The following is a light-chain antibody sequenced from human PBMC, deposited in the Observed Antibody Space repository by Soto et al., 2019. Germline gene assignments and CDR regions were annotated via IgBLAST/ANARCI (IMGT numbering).Light chain of an antibody. V-gene: IGKV3-11*01. CDR3: QQRSNWPWT. CDR2: DAS. Sequence: EIVLTQSPATLSLSPGERATLSCRASQSVSSFLAWYQQKAGQAPRLLIYDASNRATGIPARFSGSGSGTDFTLTISSLEPEVFAVYYCQQRSNWPWTFGQGTKVEIK. CDR1: QSVSSF. J-gene: IGKJ1*01.